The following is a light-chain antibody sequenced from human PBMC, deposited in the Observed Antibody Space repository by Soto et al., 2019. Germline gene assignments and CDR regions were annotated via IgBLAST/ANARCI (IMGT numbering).Light chain of an antibody. CDR1: SSDVGSYNY. CDR3: CSYAGTYSYV. V-gene: IGLV2-11*01. CDR2: DVT. J-gene: IGLJ1*01. Sequence: QSALAQPRSVSGSPGQSVTISCTGTSSDVGSYNYVCWHQQHPGKAPKLLIYDVTKRPSGVPDRFSGSKSGNTASLTISGLQAEDEADYYCCSYAGTYSYVFGTGTKVTVL.